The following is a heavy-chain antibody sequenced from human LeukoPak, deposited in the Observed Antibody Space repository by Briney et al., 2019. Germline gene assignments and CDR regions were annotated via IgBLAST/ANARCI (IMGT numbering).Heavy chain of an antibody. V-gene: IGHV3-30*18. J-gene: IGHJ3*02. CDR1: GFTFSSYG. D-gene: IGHD3-22*01. Sequence: GGSLRLSCAASGFTFSSYGMHWVRQAPGKGLEWVAVISYDGSNKYYADSVKGRFTISRDNSKNTLYLQMNSLRAEDTAVYYCAKGGVYYDSSGYRTPDAFDIWGQGTMVTVSS. CDR3: AKGGVYYDSSGYRTPDAFDI. CDR2: ISYDGSNK.